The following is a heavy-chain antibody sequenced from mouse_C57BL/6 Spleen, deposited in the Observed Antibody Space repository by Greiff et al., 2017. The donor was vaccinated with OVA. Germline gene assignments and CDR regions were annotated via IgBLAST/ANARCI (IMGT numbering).Heavy chain of an antibody. J-gene: IGHJ4*01. D-gene: IGHD1-1*01. Sequence: VHLVESGPGLVQPSQSLSITCTVSGFSLTSYGVHWVRQSPGKGLEWLGVIWRGGSTDYNAAFMSRLSITKHNSKSQVFFKMNSLQADDTAIYYCATYGSTLYAMDYWGQGTSVTVSS. CDR3: ATYGSTLYAMDY. CDR2: IWRGGST. V-gene: IGHV2-5*01. CDR1: GFSLTSYG.